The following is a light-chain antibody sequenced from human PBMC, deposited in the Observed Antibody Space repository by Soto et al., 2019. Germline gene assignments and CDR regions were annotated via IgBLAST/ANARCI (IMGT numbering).Light chain of an antibody. V-gene: IGKV3-20*01. J-gene: IGKJ2*01. CDR1: QSVSSSY. CDR3: QQYGSSPPYT. CDR2: GAS. Sequence: EIVLTQSPGILSLSPGERATLSCRASQSVSSSYLAWYQQKPGQAPRLLIYGASNRATGIPDRFSASGSKTDFTLTISRLEPEDFAVYSCQQYGSSPPYTFGQGTKLEIK.